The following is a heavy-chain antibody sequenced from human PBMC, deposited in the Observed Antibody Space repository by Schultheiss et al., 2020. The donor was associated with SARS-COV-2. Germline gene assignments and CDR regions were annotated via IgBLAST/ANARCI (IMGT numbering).Heavy chain of an antibody. V-gene: IGHV4-59*01. Sequence: LETLSLTCTVSGGSISSYYWSWIRQPPGKGLEWIGYIYYSGSTNYNPSLKSRVTISVDTSKNQFSLKLSSVTAADTAVYYCARTIGDGMDVWGQGTTVTVSS. D-gene: IGHD3-10*01. CDR2: IYYSGST. J-gene: IGHJ6*02. CDR3: ARTIGDGMDV. CDR1: GGSISSYY.